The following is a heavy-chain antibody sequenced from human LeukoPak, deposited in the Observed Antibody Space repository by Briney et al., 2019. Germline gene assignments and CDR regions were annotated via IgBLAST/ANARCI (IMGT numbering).Heavy chain of an antibody. J-gene: IGHJ3*02. CDR1: GFTFSNAW. V-gene: IGHV3-74*03. Sequence: PGGSLRLSCAASGFTFSNAWMHWVRQGPGKGLVWVSRIKSGGSSTTYADSVKGRFTISRDNAKNTLYLQMNSLRAEDTAVYYCARRSAARDAFDIWGQGTMVTVSS. CDR2: IKSGGSST. CDR3: ARRSAARDAFDI. D-gene: IGHD6-6*01.